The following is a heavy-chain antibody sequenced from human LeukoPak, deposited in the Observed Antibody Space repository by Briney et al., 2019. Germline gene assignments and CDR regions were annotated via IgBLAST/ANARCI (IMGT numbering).Heavy chain of an antibody. D-gene: IGHD3-3*01. Sequence: ASVKVSCKASGYTFTGYYMHWVRQAPGQGREWMGWINPNSGGTNYAQKFQGRVTMTRDTSISTAYMELSRLRSDDTAVYYCARDAPSHYDFWSGYYSYAFDIWGQGTMVTVSS. J-gene: IGHJ3*02. V-gene: IGHV1-2*02. CDR2: INPNSGGT. CDR3: ARDAPSHYDFWSGYYSYAFDI. CDR1: GYTFTGYY.